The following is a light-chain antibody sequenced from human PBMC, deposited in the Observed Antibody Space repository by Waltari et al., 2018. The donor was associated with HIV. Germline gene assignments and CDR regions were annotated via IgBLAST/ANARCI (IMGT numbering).Light chain of an antibody. J-gene: IGKJ1*01. CDR1: QSVTSN. CDR3: QQCYIWPMT. CDR2: GAS. Sequence: EIVLTQSPATVSLSPGERATLSCRASQSVTSNLAWYQQKPGQAPRLLIYGASNRATGIPARFSGSGSGTDFTLTISSLQSEDFAVYYCQQCYIWPMTFGEGTKVEIK. V-gene: IGKV3-15*01.